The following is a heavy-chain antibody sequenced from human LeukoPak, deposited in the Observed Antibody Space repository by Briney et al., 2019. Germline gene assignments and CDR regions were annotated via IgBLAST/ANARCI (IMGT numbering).Heavy chain of an antibody. CDR3: ARARSGYSYVLDY. V-gene: IGHV3-53*01. CDR2: IYSGGSK. J-gene: IGHJ4*02. CDR1: GFTVSSNY. Sequence: GGSLRLSCAASGFTVSSNYMSWVRQAPGKGLEWGSVIYSGGSKYYADSVKGRFPISRDNSKNPLYLQKNSLRAEDTAVYYCARARSGYSYVLDYWGQGTLVTVPS. D-gene: IGHD5-18*01.